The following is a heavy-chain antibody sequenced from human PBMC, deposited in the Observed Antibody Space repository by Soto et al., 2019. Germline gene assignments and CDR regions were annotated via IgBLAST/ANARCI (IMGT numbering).Heavy chain of an antibody. Sequence: SETLSLTCTVSGGSISSYYWSWIWQPPGKGLEWIGYIYYSGSTNYNPSLKSRVTISVDTSKNQFSLKLSSVTAADTAVYYCARGDTGITIFGVVITPYYYYGMDVWGQGTTVTVSS. V-gene: IGHV4-59*01. CDR2: IYYSGST. J-gene: IGHJ6*02. CDR3: ARGDTGITIFGVVITPYYYYGMDV. CDR1: GGSISSYY. D-gene: IGHD3-3*01.